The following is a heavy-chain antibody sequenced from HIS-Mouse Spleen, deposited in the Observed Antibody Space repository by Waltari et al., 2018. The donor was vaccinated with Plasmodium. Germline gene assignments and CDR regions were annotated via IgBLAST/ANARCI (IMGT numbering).Heavy chain of an antibody. V-gene: IGHV3-13*01. CDR3: ARGRWNHAFDI. D-gene: IGHD1-1*01. CDR1: GLLFSRYD. J-gene: IGHJ3*02. Sequence: EVQLVESGGGLVQPGGSRSPSFAASGLLFSRYDMHWVRKATGKGLEWVSAIGTAGDTYYPGSVKGRFTISRENAKNSWYLQMNSLRAGDTAVYYCARGRWNHAFDIWGQGTMVTVSS. CDR2: IGTAGDT.